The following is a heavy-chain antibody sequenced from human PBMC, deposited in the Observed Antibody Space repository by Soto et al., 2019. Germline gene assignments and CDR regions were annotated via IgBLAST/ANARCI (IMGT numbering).Heavy chain of an antibody. D-gene: IGHD3-16*01. CDR2: FYHSGST. CDR3: ASLDDYVVFHY. J-gene: IGHJ4*02. Sequence: PSETLSLTCGVSGVSISSADYSWSWIRQPPGKGLEWIGYFYHSGSTYDNPSLKSRVTISIDRSKNHFSLNLASVTAADTAVYYCASLDDYVVFHYWGQGALVTVSS. CDR1: GVSISSADYS. V-gene: IGHV4-30-2*01.